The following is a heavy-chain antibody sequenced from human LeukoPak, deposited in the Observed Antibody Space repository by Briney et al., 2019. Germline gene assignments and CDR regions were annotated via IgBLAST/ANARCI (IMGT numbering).Heavy chain of an antibody. CDR1: GGSISGDY. D-gene: IGHD2-15*01. J-gene: IGHJ4*02. CDR2: IHSSGST. Sequence: PSETLSLTCTVSGGSISGDYWSWIRQSPGKGLEWIAYIHSSGSTSYNPSLKSRVTISVDTSKNEFSLKLTSVNAADTAVYYCARDRPGGSGLDYWGQGILVTVSS. CDR3: ARDRPGGSGLDY. V-gene: IGHV4-59*01.